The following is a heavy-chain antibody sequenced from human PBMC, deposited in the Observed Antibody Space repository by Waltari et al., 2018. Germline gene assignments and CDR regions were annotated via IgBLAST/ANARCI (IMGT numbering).Heavy chain of an antibody. Sequence: QLQLQESGPGLVKPSETLSLTCTVSGGSISSSSYYWGWIRQPPGKGLEWIGSIYYSGSTYYNPSLKSRVTISVDTAKNQCSLKLSSVTAADTAVYYCARGYRSGIAVAGTTWFDPWGQGTLVTVSS. CDR2: IYYSGST. CDR3: ARGYRSGIAVAGTTWFDP. J-gene: IGHJ5*02. V-gene: IGHV4-39*07. CDR1: GGSISSSSYY. D-gene: IGHD6-19*01.